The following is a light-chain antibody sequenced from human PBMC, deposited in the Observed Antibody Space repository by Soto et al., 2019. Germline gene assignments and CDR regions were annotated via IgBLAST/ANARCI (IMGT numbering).Light chain of an antibody. CDR1: QSVSSN. J-gene: IGKJ2*01. Sequence: EIVMTQSPATLSVSPGERATLSCRASQSVSSNLAWYQQKPGQAPRLLIYGASTRATGIPARFSGSGSGTEFTLTISSXXSEXXXVYXCQQYNNWPPTFGQGTKLEIK. CDR3: QQYNNWPPT. V-gene: IGKV3-15*01. CDR2: GAS.